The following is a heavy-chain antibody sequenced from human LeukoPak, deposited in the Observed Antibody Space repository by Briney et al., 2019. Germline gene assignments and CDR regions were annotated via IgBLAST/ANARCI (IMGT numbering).Heavy chain of an antibody. CDR2: ITGSGSGA. V-gene: IGHV3-23*01. CDR1: GFTLSSHA. CDR3: AKVRRGHAHLQDDFGY. D-gene: IGHD5-12*01. J-gene: IGHJ4*02. Sequence: GGSLRLSCTTSGFTLSSHAMTSVRQAAGKGLQWVSSITGSGSGAYYADSVKGRVTISRDNSKNTLFLQMDSLRAEDTAMYYCAKVRRGHAHLQDDFGYWGQGTLVTVSS.